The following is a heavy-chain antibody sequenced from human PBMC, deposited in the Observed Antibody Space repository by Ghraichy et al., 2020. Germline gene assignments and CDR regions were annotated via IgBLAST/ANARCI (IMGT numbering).Heavy chain of an antibody. J-gene: IGHJ4*02. CDR1: GYTFTGYY. Sequence: ASVKVSCKASGYTFTGYYMHWVRQAPGQGLEWMGWINPNSGGTNYAQKFQGWVTMTRDTSISTAYMELSRLRSDDTAVYYCARVPKRYNWNPGHREYYFDYWGQGTLVTVSS. CDR2: INPNSGGT. CDR3: ARVPKRYNWNPGHREYYFDY. D-gene: IGHD1-20*01. V-gene: IGHV1-2*04.